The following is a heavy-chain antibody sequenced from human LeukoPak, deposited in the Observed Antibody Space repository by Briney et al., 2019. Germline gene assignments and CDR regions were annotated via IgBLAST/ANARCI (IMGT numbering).Heavy chain of an antibody. V-gene: IGHV3-7*01. D-gene: IGHD1-1*01. Sequence: GGSLRLSCAASGFTFRSYWMSWVRQAPGKGLEWVASMKQDGSEKYYVDSVKGRSTISRDNAKSSLYLQMNSLRAEDTAVYYCARDVTGYVDYWGQGTLVTVSS. CDR1: GFTFRSYW. CDR3: ARDVTGYVDY. J-gene: IGHJ4*02. CDR2: MKQDGSEK.